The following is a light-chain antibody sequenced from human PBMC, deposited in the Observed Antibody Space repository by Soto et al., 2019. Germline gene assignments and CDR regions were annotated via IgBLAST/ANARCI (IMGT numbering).Light chain of an antibody. CDR2: DAS. Sequence: DIQMTQSPSTLSASVGDRVTITCRASQSISSWLAWYQQKPGKDPKLLIYDASSLESGVPSRFSGSGSGTEVTLTISSLQPDDFATYYCQQYNSYSWTFGQGTKVDIK. CDR1: QSISSW. V-gene: IGKV1-5*01. CDR3: QQYNSYSWT. J-gene: IGKJ1*01.